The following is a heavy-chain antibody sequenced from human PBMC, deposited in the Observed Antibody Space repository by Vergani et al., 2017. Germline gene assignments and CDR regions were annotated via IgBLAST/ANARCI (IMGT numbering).Heavy chain of an antibody. Sequence: EVRLLESGGGLVQPEGSLRLSCAASGFTYSSYGMSWVRQAPGKGLEWVSSISGSGGNTYYADSVKGRFTISRDDSKNTAYLQMNSLKTEDTAVYYYHVPSPVYYYGMDVWGQGTTVTVSS. CDR1: GFTYSSYG. CDR3: HVPSPVYYYGMDV. CDR2: ISGSGGNT. V-gene: IGHV3-23*01. J-gene: IGHJ6*02.